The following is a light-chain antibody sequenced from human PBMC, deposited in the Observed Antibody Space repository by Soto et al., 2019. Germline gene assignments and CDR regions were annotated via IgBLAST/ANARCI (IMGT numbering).Light chain of an antibody. CDR1: QSVRSN. Sequence: EIVMTQSPATLSVSPGERGTLSCRASQSVRSNLAWYQQKPGQAPRLHIYGASTRATGIPARFSGSRSGTEFTLTISSLQSEDFAVYYCQQDNNWPWTFGQGTKVEIK. CDR3: QQDNNWPWT. J-gene: IGKJ1*01. V-gene: IGKV3-15*01. CDR2: GAS.